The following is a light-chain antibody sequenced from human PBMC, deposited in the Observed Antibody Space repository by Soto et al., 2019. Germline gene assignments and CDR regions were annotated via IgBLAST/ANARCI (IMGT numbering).Light chain of an antibody. V-gene: IGKV1-39*01. CDR1: QSISSY. Sequence: DIQMTQSPSSLSASVGDRVTIRFRASQSISSYLNWYQQKPGKAPKLLIYAASSLQSGVPSRFSGSGSGTDFTLTISSLQPEDFATYYCQQSYSTLITFGQGTRLEIK. CDR2: AAS. J-gene: IGKJ5*01. CDR3: QQSYSTLIT.